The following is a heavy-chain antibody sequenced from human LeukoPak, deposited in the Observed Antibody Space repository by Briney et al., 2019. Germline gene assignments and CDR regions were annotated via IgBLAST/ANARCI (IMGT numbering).Heavy chain of an antibody. CDR3: ARDLGNQLLSPPLDY. CDR2: ISSSSSYI. D-gene: IGHD2-2*01. CDR1: GFTFSSYS. J-gene: IGHJ4*02. V-gene: IGHV3-21*01. Sequence: GGSLRLSCAASGFTFSSYSMNWVRQAPGKGLEWVSSISSSSSYIYYADSVKGRFTISRDNAKNSLYLQMNSLRAEDTAVYYCARDLGNQLLSPPLDYWGQGTLVTVSS.